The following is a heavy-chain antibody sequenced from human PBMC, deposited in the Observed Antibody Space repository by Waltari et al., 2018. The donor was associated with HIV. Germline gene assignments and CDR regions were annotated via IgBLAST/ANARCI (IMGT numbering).Heavy chain of an antibody. Sequence: QVQLEQSGSELKKPGASVKVSCKDSGYTFTNYAMNWVRQAPGQGLDWMGWINTSTGNPTYAQGVTGRFVCSLDTSVGTAYLQVSSRKAEDTAVYYCARNRNGSLDYWGQVTLVTVSS. CDR3: ARNRNGSLDY. V-gene: IGHV7-4-1*02. CDR2: INTSTGNP. D-gene: IGHD2-8*01. J-gene: IGHJ4*02. CDR1: GYTFTNYA.